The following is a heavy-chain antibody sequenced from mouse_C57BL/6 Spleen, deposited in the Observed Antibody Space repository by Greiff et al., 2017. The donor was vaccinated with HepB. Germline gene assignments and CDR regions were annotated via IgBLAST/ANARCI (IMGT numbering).Heavy chain of an antibody. D-gene: IGHD1-1*01. CDR1: GFTFSSYA. V-gene: IGHV5-9-1*02. CDR3: TREGTTVVDFDV. J-gene: IGHJ1*03. CDR2: ISSGGDYI. Sequence: EVQVVESGEGLVKPGGSLKLSCAASGFTFSSYAMSWVRQTPEKRLEWVAYISSGGDYIYYADTVKGRFTISRDNARNTLYLQMSSLKSEDTAMYYCTREGTTVVDFDVWGTGTTVTVSS.